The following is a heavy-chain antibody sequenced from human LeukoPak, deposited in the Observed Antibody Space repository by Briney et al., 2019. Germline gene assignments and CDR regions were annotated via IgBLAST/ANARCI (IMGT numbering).Heavy chain of an antibody. CDR3: ARVLREYQLLHAFDI. Sequence: GGSLRLSCAASGFTFSSYSMNRVRQAPGKGLEWVSYISSSSSTICYADSVKGRFTISRDNAKNSLYLQMNSLRAEDTAVYYCARVLREYQLLHAFDIWGQGTMVTVSS. J-gene: IGHJ3*02. V-gene: IGHV3-48*01. CDR1: GFTFSSYS. D-gene: IGHD2-2*01. CDR2: ISSSSSTI.